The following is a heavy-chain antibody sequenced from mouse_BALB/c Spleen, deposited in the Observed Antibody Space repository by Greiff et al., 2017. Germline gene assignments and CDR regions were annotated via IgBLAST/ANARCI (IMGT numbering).Heavy chain of an antibody. V-gene: IGHV2-2*02. D-gene: IGHD2-14*01. CDR3: ASLYYRYERGYAMDD. CDR2: IWSGGST. J-gene: IGHJ4*01. CDR1: GFSLTGYG. Sequence: QVQLKESGPGLVAPSQSLSITCTVSGFSLTGYGVNWVRQPPGKGLEWLGVIWSGGSTDYNAAFISRLSISKDNSKSQVFFKMNSLQANDTAIYYCASLYYRYERGYAMDDWGQGTSVTVSS.